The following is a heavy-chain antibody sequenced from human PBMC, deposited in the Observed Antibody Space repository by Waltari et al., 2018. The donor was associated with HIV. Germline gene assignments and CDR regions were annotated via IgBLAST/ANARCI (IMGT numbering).Heavy chain of an antibody. Sequence: EVQVLESGGALVQPGGSLRLSCAASGFTFSNDGMSWVRQAPGKGLGWVSTISGSGGSTYYADSVKGRFTVSRDNSKNTLYLQMNSLRAEDTAVYFCVKEHQYSHSWYSYYGMDVWGQGTTVTVSS. CDR3: VKEHQYSHSWYSYYGMDV. D-gene: IGHD6-13*01. CDR2: ISGSGGST. CDR1: GFTFSNDG. J-gene: IGHJ6*02. V-gene: IGHV3-23*01.